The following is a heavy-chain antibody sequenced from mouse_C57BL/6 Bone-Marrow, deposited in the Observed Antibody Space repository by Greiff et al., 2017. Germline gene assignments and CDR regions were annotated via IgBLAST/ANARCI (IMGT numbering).Heavy chain of an antibody. Sequence: QVQLQQPGTELVKPGASVKLSCKASGYTFTSYWMHWVKQRPGQGLEWIGNINPSNGGTNYNEKFKSKATLTVDKSSSTAYMQRSSLTSEDSAVYYCAISGVRGAWFAYWGQGTLVTVSA. V-gene: IGHV1-53*01. CDR3: AISGVRGAWFAY. CDR2: INPSNGGT. CDR1: GYTFTSYW. D-gene: IGHD4-1*01. J-gene: IGHJ3*01.